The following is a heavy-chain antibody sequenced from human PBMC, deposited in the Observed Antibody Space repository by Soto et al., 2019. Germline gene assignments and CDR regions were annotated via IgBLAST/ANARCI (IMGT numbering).Heavy chain of an antibody. CDR2: ISAYNGNT. D-gene: IGHD3-3*01. CDR1: GYTFTSYG. Sequence: ASVKVSCKASGYTFTSYGISWVRQAPGQGLEWMGWISAYNGNTNYAQKLQGRVTMTTDTSTSTAYMELRSLRSDDTAVYYCARDLYDCWSGYYYYYYGMDVWGQGTTVTVSS. CDR3: ARDLYDCWSGYYYYYYGMDV. V-gene: IGHV1-18*01. J-gene: IGHJ6*02.